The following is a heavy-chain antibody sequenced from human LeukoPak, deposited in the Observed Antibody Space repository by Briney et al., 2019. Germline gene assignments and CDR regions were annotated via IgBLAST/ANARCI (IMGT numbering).Heavy chain of an antibody. CDR2: ISGSGGST. CDR3: AKGLYYYDSSGHQTPYYYYGMDV. D-gene: IGHD3-22*01. Sequence: PAGGSLRLSCAASGFTFSSYAMSWVRQAPGKGLEWVSAISGSGGSTYYADSVKGRFTISRDNSKNTLYLQMNSLRAEDTAVYYCAKGLYYYDSSGHQTPYYYYGMDVWGQGTTVTVSS. V-gene: IGHV3-23*01. J-gene: IGHJ6*02. CDR1: GFTFSSYA.